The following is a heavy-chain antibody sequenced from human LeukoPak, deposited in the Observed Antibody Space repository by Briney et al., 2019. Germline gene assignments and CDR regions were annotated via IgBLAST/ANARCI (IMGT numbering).Heavy chain of an antibody. CDR2: ISSSSSYI. Sequence: GGSLRLSCAASGFTFSSYSMNWVRQAPGKGLEWVSSISSSSSYIYYADSVKGRFTISRDNAKNSPYLQMNSLRAEDTAVYYCAKDRAYGDYADWFDPWGQGTLVTVSS. CDR1: GFTFSSYS. J-gene: IGHJ5*02. D-gene: IGHD4-17*01. CDR3: AKDRAYGDYADWFDP. V-gene: IGHV3-21*01.